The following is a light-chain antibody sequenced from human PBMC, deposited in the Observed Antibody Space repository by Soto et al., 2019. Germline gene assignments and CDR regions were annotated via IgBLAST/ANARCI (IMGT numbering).Light chain of an antibody. CDR2: GAS. Sequence: EIVMTQSPATLSVSPGARATLSCRASQSVSSSLVWYQQKPGQAPRPLIYGASTRATGIPVRFSGSGSGTEFTLIISSLQSEDFAVYYCQDYSDWPTWAFGQGTKVDIK. V-gene: IGKV3-15*01. CDR3: QDYSDWPTWA. CDR1: QSVSSS. J-gene: IGKJ1*01.